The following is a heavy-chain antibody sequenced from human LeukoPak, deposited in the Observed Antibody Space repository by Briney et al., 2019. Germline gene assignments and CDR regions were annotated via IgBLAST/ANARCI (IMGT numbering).Heavy chain of an antibody. J-gene: IGHJ6*02. CDR1: GGSISSYY. V-gene: IGHV4-59*01. D-gene: IGHD3-3*01. Sequence: SESLSLSCTVSGGSISSYYWSWIRQPPGKGLEWVGSIYYSGSTKYNPSLKSRVTISVDTSKNQFSLKLSSVTAADTAVYCCARSGYYYYYYGMDVWGQGTTVTVSS. CDR3: ARSGYYYYYYGMDV. CDR2: IYYSGST.